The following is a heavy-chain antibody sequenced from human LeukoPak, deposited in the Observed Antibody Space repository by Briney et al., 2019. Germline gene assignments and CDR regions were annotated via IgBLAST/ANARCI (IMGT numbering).Heavy chain of an antibody. Sequence: GGSLRLSCAASGFTFNSYEMNWVRQAPGKGLEWISYISTTGSSIYYADSVKGRFTISRDNAKNSLYLQMNSLRAEDTAVYYCARDFGHGYNRYFDFWGQGTLVTVSS. CDR2: ISTTGSSI. V-gene: IGHV3-48*03. J-gene: IGHJ4*02. CDR3: ARDFGHGYNRYFDF. D-gene: IGHD5-24*01. CDR1: GFTFNSYE.